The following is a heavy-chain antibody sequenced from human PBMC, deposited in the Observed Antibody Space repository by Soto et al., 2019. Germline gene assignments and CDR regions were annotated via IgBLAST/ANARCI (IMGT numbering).Heavy chain of an antibody. CDR1: GFTFSSYG. CDR2: IYSGGST. CDR3: ATRGVAGSPDY. Sequence: PGGSLRLSCAASGFTFSSYGMHWVRQAPGKGLEWVSVIYSGGSTYYADSVKGRFTISRDNSKNTLYLQMNSLRAEDTAVYYCATRGVAGSPDYWGQGTLVTVSS. D-gene: IGHD6-19*01. V-gene: IGHV3-NL1*01. J-gene: IGHJ4*02.